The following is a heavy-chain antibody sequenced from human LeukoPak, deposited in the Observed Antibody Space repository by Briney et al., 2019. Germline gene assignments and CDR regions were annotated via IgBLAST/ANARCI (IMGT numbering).Heavy chain of an antibody. Sequence: GGSLRLSCAASGFTFSNFWMHWVRQAPGKGLVWVSRISSDGTYTNYADSVRGRFTISRDNAKNTLYLQMNSLRAEDTAVYYCARGPVSSGGYYVGDFWGQGTLVTVSS. J-gene: IGHJ4*02. CDR3: ARGPVSSGGYYVGDF. CDR2: ISSDGTYT. CDR1: GFTFSNFW. V-gene: IGHV3-74*01. D-gene: IGHD1-26*01.